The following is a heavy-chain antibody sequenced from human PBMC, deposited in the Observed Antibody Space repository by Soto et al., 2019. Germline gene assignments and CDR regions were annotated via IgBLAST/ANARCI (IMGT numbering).Heavy chain of an antibody. CDR2: INPNSGGT. Sequence: ASVKVSCEASGYTFTGYYMHWVRQAPGQGLEWMGWINPNSGGTNYAPQFRGRVSMTTDTTISTAYLEVTNLTYEDTAVYYCEVTTGYWGQGTMVTVSS. V-gene: IGHV1-2*02. D-gene: IGHD1-1*01. CDR3: EVTTGY. J-gene: IGHJ4*02. CDR1: GYTFTGYY.